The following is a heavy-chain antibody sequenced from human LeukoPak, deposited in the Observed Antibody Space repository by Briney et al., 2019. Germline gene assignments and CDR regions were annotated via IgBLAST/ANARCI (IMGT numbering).Heavy chain of an antibody. D-gene: IGHD2-15*01. CDR1: SVSLSSSY. J-gene: IGHJ4*02. Sequence: PSETLSLTCTLSSVSLSSSYWSWLRQPAGKGLEWIGRIYTSGSTNYNPSLKSRVAMSVDTSKNQFSLDLTSVTAAVAAVYYCARDCSGGTCYLGVLDYWGQGILVTVSS. CDR3: ARDCSGGTCYLGVLDY. CDR2: IYTSGST. V-gene: IGHV4-4*07.